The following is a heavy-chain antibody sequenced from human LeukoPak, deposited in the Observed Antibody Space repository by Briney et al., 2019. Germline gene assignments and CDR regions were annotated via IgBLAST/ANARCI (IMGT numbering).Heavy chain of an antibody. CDR1: GFTFSSYA. D-gene: IGHD3-9*01. CDR3: AASTTAYYDILTGYYNLHYYYMDV. Sequence: GGSLRLSCAASGFTFSSYAMSWVRQAPGKGLEWVSAISGSGCSTYYSDFVKGQFTISRDNSKNTLYLQMNSLRAEDTAVYYCAASTTAYYDILTGYYNLHYYYMDVWGKGTTVTVSS. CDR2: ISGSGCST. V-gene: IGHV3-23*01. J-gene: IGHJ6*03.